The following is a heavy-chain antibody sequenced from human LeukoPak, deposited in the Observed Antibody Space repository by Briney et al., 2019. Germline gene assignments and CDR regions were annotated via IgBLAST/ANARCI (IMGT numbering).Heavy chain of an antibody. D-gene: IGHD2-2*01. Sequence: GASVKVSCKASGGTFSSYAISWVGQAPGQGLEWMGGIIPIFGTANYAQKFQGRVTITSDESTSTAYMELSSLRSEDTAVYYCARGGIYCSSTSCYYDYWGQGTLVTVSS. J-gene: IGHJ4*02. V-gene: IGHV1-69*13. CDR3: ARGGIYCSSTSCYYDY. CDR1: GGTFSSYA. CDR2: IIPIFGTA.